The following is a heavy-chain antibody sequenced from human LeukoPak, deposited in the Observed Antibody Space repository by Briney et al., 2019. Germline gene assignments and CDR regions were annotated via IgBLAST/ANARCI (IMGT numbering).Heavy chain of an antibody. V-gene: IGHV3-21*01. CDR1: GFTFSNYT. D-gene: IGHD3-10*02. J-gene: IGHJ6*04. CDR2: ISSSRSYI. CDR3: AELGITMIGGV. Sequence: GGSLRLSCAASGFTFSNYTMNWVRQAPGKGLEWVSSISSSRSYIFYADSVKGRFTVSRDNAKNSLYLQMNSLRAEDTAIYYCAELGITMIGGVWGKGTTVTISS.